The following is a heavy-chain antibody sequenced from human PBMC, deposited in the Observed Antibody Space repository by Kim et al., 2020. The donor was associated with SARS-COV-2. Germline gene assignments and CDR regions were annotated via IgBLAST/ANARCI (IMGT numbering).Heavy chain of an antibody. CDR3: ARSGSYDSSGYYQRYWYFDL. Sequence: SETLSLTCTVSGGSISSSSYYWGWIRQPPGKGLEWIGSIYYSGSTYYNPSLKSRVTISVDTSKNQFSLKLSSVTAADTAVYYCARSGSYDSSGYYQRYWYFDLWGRGTLVTVSS. D-gene: IGHD3-22*01. V-gene: IGHV4-39*07. CDR1: GGSISSSSYY. CDR2: IYYSGST. J-gene: IGHJ2*01.